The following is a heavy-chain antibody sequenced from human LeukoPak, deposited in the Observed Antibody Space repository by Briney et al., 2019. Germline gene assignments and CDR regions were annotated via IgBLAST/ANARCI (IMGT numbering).Heavy chain of an antibody. Sequence: PGGSLRLSCAASGFIFSTYGMHWVRQAPGKGLEWVSAIDGSGGNTFYADSVKGRFTISRDNSKNTLFLHMNSLRAEDTAVYFCAKDSSVPYGITNWGQGTLVTVS. CDR2: IDGSGGNT. V-gene: IGHV3-23*01. CDR1: GFIFSTYG. D-gene: IGHD4-17*01. J-gene: IGHJ4*02. CDR3: AKDSSVPYGITN.